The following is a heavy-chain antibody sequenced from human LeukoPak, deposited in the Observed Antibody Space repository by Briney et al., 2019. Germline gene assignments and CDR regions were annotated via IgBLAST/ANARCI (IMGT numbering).Heavy chain of an antibody. Sequence: GGSLRLSRAASAFTFGDYSMNWVRHAPGKGLEWISYIDTSSSTMYYADSVMGRFTISRDNAKESLYLQMNSLRDEDTAVYYCAREDDSWGPNNLDLWGQGTMVTVSS. J-gene: IGHJ3*01. CDR3: AREDDSWGPNNLDL. CDR2: IDTSSSTM. D-gene: IGHD7-27*01. CDR1: AFTFGDYS. V-gene: IGHV3-48*02.